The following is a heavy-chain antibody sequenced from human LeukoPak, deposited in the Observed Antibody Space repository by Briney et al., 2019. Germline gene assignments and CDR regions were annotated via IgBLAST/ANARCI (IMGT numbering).Heavy chain of an antibody. D-gene: IGHD2-15*01. CDR1: GGSFSGYY. CDR3: ARGVPYCSGGSCSLPNYFDY. J-gene: IGHJ4*02. CDR2: INHSGST. Sequence: PSETLSLTCAVYGGSFSGYYWSWIRQPPGKGLEWIGEINHSGSTNYNPSLKSRVTISVDTSKNQFSLKLSSVTAADTAVYYCARGVPYCSGGSCSLPNYFDYWGQGTLVTVSS. V-gene: IGHV4-34*01.